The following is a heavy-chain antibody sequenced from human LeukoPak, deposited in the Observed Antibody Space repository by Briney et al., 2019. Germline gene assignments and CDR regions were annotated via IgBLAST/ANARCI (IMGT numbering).Heavy chain of an antibody. Sequence: PGGSLRLSCAAPGFTFSTYAMHWIRQAPGRGLEWVAFIRSDGSNKDYADSVKGRFTIPRDNSKNTLYLQMNSLRVEDTGVYYCATLSLNWNYNHYFDFWGQGTLVTISS. V-gene: IGHV3-30*02. CDR1: GFTFSTYA. D-gene: IGHD1-7*01. CDR3: ATLSLNWNYNHYFDF. J-gene: IGHJ4*02. CDR2: IRSDGSNK.